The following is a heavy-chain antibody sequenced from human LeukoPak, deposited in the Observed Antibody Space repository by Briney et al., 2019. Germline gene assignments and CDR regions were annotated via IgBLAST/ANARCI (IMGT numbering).Heavy chain of an antibody. J-gene: IGHJ3*02. CDR3: ARERDGYTHDAFDI. V-gene: IGHV3-48*01. CDR2: ISIRSSTI. CDR1: GFTFSSYG. Sequence: PGGSLRLSCAASGFTFSSYGIHWVRQAPGKGLEWVSYISIRSSTIYYADSVKGRFTISRDNAKNSLYVQMNSLRAEDTAVYYCARERDGYTHDAFDIWGQGTMVTVSS. D-gene: IGHD5-24*01.